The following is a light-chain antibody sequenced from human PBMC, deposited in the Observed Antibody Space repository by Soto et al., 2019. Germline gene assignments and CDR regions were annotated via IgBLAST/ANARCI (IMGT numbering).Light chain of an antibody. CDR2: RNY. CDR1: SPNIGSNY. Sequence: QSVLTQASSASGTPGQRVAISCSGSSPNIGSNYVFWYQQLPGTAPKVLIYRNYQRPSGVPDRFSGSKSGSSASLAISGLRSEDEADYYCAAWDDSLRGWVFGGGTKLTVL. J-gene: IGLJ3*02. CDR3: AAWDDSLRGWV. V-gene: IGLV1-47*01.